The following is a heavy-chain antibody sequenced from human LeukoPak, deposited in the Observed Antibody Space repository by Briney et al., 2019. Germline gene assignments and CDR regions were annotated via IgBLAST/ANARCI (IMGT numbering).Heavy chain of an antibody. D-gene: IGHD6-13*01. CDR1: GFTFRTYA. Sequence: GGSLRPSCAASGFTFRTYAMSWVRQAPTKGLEWVSSISGSGDTTYVDSVKGRFTISRDNSKNTLYLHMDSLRAEDTAIYYCAKDPGDSSTFWNWFDSWGQGTLVAVSS. V-gene: IGHV3-23*01. CDR2: ISGSGDTT. J-gene: IGHJ5*01. CDR3: AKDPGDSSTFWNWFDS.